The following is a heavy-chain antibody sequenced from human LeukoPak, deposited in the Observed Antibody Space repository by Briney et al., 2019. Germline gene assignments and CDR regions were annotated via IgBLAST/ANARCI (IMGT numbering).Heavy chain of an antibody. CDR3: ARDGELVGSGSSNLDY. V-gene: IGHV4-38-2*02. Sequence: PSETLSLTCTVSGYSISSGYYWGWIRQPPGKGLEWIGSIYHSGSTYYNPSLKSRVTISVDTSKNQFSLKLSSVTAADTAVYYCARDGELVGSGSSNLDYWGQGTLVTVSS. D-gene: IGHD3-10*01. J-gene: IGHJ4*02. CDR2: IYHSGST. CDR1: GYSISSGYY.